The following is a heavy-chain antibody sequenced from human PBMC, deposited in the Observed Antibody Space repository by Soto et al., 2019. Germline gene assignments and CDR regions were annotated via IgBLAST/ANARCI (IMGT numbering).Heavy chain of an antibody. Sequence: ESGGGVVQPGRSLRLSCAASGFTFSSYGMHWVRQAPGKGLEWVAVISYDGSNKYYADSVKGRFTISRDNSKNTLYLQMNSLRAEDTAVYYCAKGVYAVAGTGDWYFDLWGRGTLVTVSS. CDR3: AKGVYAVAGTGDWYFDL. CDR2: ISYDGSNK. D-gene: IGHD6-19*01. CDR1: GFTFSSYG. J-gene: IGHJ2*01. V-gene: IGHV3-30*18.